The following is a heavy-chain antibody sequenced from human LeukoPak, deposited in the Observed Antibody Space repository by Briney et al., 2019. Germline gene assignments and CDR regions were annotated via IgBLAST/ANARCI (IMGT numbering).Heavy chain of an antibody. D-gene: IGHD3-3*01. CDR2: INPNSGGT. J-gene: IGHJ4*02. Sequence: GASVKVSCKASGYTFTGYYMHWVRQAPGQGLEWMGWINPNSGGTNYAQKFQGRVTMTRDTSISTAYMELSRLRSDDTAVYYCARVRPQGDDFWSGFLDYWGQGTLVTVSS. CDR1: GYTFTGYY. CDR3: ARVRPQGDDFWSGFLDY. V-gene: IGHV1-2*02.